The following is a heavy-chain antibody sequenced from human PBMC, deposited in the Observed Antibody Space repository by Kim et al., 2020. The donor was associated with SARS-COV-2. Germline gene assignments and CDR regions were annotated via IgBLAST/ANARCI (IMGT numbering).Heavy chain of an antibody. J-gene: IGHJ6*02. D-gene: IGHD3-10*01. CDR2: ISGSGGST. CDR1: GFTFSSYA. CDR3: AKDGPGRPYYYGMDV. Sequence: GWSLRLSCAASGFTFSSYAMSWVRQAPGKGLEWGSAISGSGGSTYYADSAKGRFTISRDNSKNTLYLQMNSLRAEDTAVYYCAKDGPGRPYYYGMDVWGQGTTVTVSS. V-gene: IGHV3-23*01.